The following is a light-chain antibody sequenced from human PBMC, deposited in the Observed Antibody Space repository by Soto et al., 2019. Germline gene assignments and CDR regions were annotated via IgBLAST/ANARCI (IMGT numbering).Light chain of an antibody. CDR1: QAFGSH. J-gene: IGKJ1*01. CDR2: ASS. CDR3: QKYNSVPRT. Sequence: DIQMTQSPSSLSASLGDRVTITCRASQAFGSHLAGYQQKPGKVTKLLINASSTMQSRVPSRFSGSGYGTDFTLTISSLQPDDYATDYCQKYNSVPRTFGQGTEVEV. V-gene: IGKV1-27*01.